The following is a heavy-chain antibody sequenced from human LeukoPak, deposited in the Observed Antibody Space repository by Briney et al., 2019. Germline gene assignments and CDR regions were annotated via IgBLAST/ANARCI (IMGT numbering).Heavy chain of an antibody. Sequence: GASVKVSCKASGYTFTGYYMHWVRRAPGQGLEWMGWINPNSGGTNYAQKFQGRVTMTRDTSISTAYMELSRLRSDDTAVYYCARVESIYGSGMNYFDYWGQGTLVTVSS. CDR3: ARVESIYGSGMNYFDY. V-gene: IGHV1-2*02. CDR2: INPNSGGT. CDR1: GYTFTGYY. D-gene: IGHD3-10*01. J-gene: IGHJ4*02.